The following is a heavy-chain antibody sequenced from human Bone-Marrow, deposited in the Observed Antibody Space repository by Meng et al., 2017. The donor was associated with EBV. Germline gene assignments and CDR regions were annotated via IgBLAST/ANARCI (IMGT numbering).Heavy chain of an antibody. CDR3: AHPDSYYDILTGYKY. V-gene: IGHV2-5*02. CDR1: GFLLSTNGVG. J-gene: IGHJ4*02. D-gene: IGHD3-9*01. CDR2: IYGDDNK. Sequence: QITLKESGPTLVKPTQTLTLTCTFSGFLLSTNGVGVGWIRQPPGKALEWLALIYGDDNKRYSPSLKSRLTITKDTSKNQVVLTMTNMDPVDTATYYCAHPDSYYDILTGYKYWGQGTLVTVSS.